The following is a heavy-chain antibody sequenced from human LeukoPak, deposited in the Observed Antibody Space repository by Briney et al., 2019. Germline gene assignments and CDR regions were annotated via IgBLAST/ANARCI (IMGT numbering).Heavy chain of an antibody. J-gene: IGHJ6*03. CDR3: ARESVAHPPYYYYMDV. V-gene: IGHV1-18*01. D-gene: IGHD2-15*01. Sequence: ASVKVSCKASGYTFTSYGISWVRQAPGQGLEWMGWISAYNGNTNYAQKLQGRVTMTTDISTSTAYMELRSLRSDDTAVYYCARESVAHPPYYYYMDVWGKGTTVTVSS. CDR2: ISAYNGNT. CDR1: GYTFTSYG.